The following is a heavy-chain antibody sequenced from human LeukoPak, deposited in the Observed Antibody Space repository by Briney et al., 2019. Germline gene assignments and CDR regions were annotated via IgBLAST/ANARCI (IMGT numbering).Heavy chain of an antibody. D-gene: IGHD6-19*01. Sequence: ASVKVSCKASGYTFTSYGISWVRQAPRQGLEWMGWISAYNGNTNYAQKLQGRVTMTTDTSTSTAYMELRSLRSDDTAVYYCARDRAAAVAGTNFDYWGQGTLVTVSS. J-gene: IGHJ4*02. V-gene: IGHV1-18*04. CDR2: ISAYNGNT. CDR1: GYTFTSYG. CDR3: ARDRAAAVAGTNFDY.